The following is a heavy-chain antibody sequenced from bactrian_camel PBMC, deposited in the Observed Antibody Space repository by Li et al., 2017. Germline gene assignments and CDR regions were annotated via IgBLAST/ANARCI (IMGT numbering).Heavy chain of an antibody. CDR3: TKDRSYGTRNWAQST. CDR1: GYVSRTSC. D-gene: IGHD3*01. Sequence: VQLVESGGGSVQAGGSLKLSCARYGYVSRTSCMGWFRQAPGKEREGVARIVVGGADTYNSDSVKGRFTISRDNARNTLYLQMNSLKPEDTAMYYCTKDRSYGTRNWAQSTRGQGTQVTVS. V-gene: IGHV3S1*01. CDR2: IVVGGADT. J-gene: IGHJ4*01.